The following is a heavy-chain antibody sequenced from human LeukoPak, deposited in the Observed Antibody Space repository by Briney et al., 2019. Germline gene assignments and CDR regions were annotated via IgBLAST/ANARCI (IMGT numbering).Heavy chain of an antibody. CDR3: VRWGYCGGDCYPFDP. V-gene: IGHV1-69*02. CDR2: IIPILGIA. Sequence: GASVKVSCKASGGTFSSYTISWVRQAPGQGLEWMGRIIPILGIANYAQKFQGRVTITADKSTSTAYMELSSLRSEDTAVYYCVRWGYCGGDCYPFDPWSQGTLVTVSS. D-gene: IGHD2-21*01. CDR1: GGTFSSYT. J-gene: IGHJ5*02.